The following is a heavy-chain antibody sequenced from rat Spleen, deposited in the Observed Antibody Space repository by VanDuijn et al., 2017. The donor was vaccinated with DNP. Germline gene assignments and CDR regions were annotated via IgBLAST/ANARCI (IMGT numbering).Heavy chain of an antibody. D-gene: IGHD1-10*01. Sequence: EVQLVESGGGLVQPGRSLKLSCAASGFTFSDYYMAWVRQAPTKGLEWVATIIYDGSRTYYRDSVKGRFTISRDNAENTVYLQMNSLRSEDTATYYCASNNYFDYWGQGTLVTVSS. CDR3: ASNNYFDY. V-gene: IGHV5S10*01. CDR1: GFTFSDYY. J-gene: IGHJ3*01. CDR2: IIYDGSRT.